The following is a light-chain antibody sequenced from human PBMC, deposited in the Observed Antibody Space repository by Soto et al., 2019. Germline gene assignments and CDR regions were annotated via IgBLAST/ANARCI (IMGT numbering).Light chain of an antibody. J-gene: IGKJ2*01. CDR1: QTIGAY. CDR2: DAS. CDR3: QQRSYWPQYT. V-gene: IGKV3-11*01. Sequence: VLTQSPATLSLSPGEKATLSCRASQTIGAYLAWYQHKPGQAPRLLIFDASHRASGVPPRFSGSGSGTDFTLTLSSLEPEDFAIYYCQQRSYWPQYTFGQGTKLEI.